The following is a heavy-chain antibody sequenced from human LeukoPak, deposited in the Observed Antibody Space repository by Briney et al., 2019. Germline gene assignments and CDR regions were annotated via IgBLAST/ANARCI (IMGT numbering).Heavy chain of an antibody. V-gene: IGHV1-69*05. CDR3: ARTPINYYGSGSYFDY. J-gene: IGHJ4*02. CDR2: IIPIFGTA. D-gene: IGHD3-10*01. Sequence: ASVKVSCKASGGTFSSYAISWVRQAPGQGLEWMGGIIPIFGTANYAQKFQGRVTITTDESTSTAYMELSSLRSEDTAVYYCARTPINYYGSGSYFDYWGQGTLVTVSS. CDR1: GGTFSSYA.